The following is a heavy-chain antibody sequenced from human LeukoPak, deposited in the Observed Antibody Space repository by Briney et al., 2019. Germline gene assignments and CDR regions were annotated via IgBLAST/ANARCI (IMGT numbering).Heavy chain of an antibody. Sequence: GGSLRLSCAASGFTFSSYSMSWFRQAPGKGLEWVGFIRSKAYGGTTEYAASVKGRFTISKDDSKSIAYLQMNSLKSEDTAVYYCTTYGSGRKFDYWGQRILVTVSS. CDR3: TTYGSGRKFDY. CDR1: GFTFSSYS. J-gene: IGHJ4*02. V-gene: IGHV3-49*03. CDR2: IRSKAYGGTT. D-gene: IGHD3-10*01.